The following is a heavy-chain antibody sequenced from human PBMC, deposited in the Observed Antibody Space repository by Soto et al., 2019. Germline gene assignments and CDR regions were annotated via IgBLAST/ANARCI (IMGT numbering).Heavy chain of an antibody. CDR1: GGTFSSYT. J-gene: IGHJ4*02. Sequence: SVKVSCKASGGTFSSYTISWVRQAPGQGLEWMGRIIPILGIANYAQKFQGRVTITADKSTSTAYMELSSLRSEDTAVYYCAIDFWSGYYTRSYWGQGTLVTVSS. CDR3: AIDFWSGYYTRSY. V-gene: IGHV1-69*02. CDR2: IIPILGIA. D-gene: IGHD3-3*01.